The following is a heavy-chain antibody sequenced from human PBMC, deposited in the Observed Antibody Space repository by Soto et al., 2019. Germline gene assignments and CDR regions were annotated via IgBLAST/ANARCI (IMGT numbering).Heavy chain of an antibody. D-gene: IGHD4-17*01. Sequence: QVQLVQSGAEVKKPGASVKVSCKASRYTFTGYYMHWVRQAPGQGLEWMGWINPNSGGTNYAQKFQGWVTMTRDTSISTAYMELSRLRSDDTAVYYCARAFYGDYHDAFDIWGQGTMVTVSS. V-gene: IGHV1-2*04. CDR3: ARAFYGDYHDAFDI. CDR2: INPNSGGT. CDR1: RYTFTGYY. J-gene: IGHJ3*02.